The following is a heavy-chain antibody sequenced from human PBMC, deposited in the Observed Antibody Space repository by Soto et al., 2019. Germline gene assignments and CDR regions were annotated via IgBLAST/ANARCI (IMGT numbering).Heavy chain of an antibody. J-gene: IGHJ6*02. CDR1: GFTFSSHG. CDR2: IWFDGSKK. CDR3: ARDRGHGYSYGTYYYYYGMDV. V-gene: IGHV3-33*01. D-gene: IGHD5-18*01. Sequence: SMRLSCVASGFTFSSHGMHWVRQAPGKGLEWVAVIWFDGSKKYYADSVKGRFTISRDNSKNTLDLQMNSLRVEDTAEYYCARDRGHGYSYGTYYYYYGMDVWGQGTTVTVSS.